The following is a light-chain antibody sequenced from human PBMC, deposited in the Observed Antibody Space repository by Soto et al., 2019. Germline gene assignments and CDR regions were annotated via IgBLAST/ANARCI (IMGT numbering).Light chain of an antibody. CDR2: GAA. Sequence: VVLTQSPGTLSFSPEERATLSCRASQSVSSHLVWYQQTPGQAPRLLIFGAASRATGIPDRLSGRGSGTDFTLTISRMEPEDSAVYYCQQYGSSSTFGQGTKVDIK. J-gene: IGKJ1*01. V-gene: IGKV3-20*01. CDR3: QQYGSSST. CDR1: QSVSSH.